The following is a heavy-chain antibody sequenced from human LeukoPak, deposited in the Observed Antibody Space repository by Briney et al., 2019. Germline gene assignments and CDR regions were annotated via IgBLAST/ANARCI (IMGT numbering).Heavy chain of an antibody. CDR3: ARGLYVAGEEFNY. J-gene: IGHJ4*02. CDR2: INPNSGGT. CDR1: GYTFTGYY. Sequence: ASVKVSCKASGYTFTGYYMHWVRQAPGQGLEWMGWINPNSGGTNYAQKFQGWVTMTRDTSISTAYMKLSRLRSDDTAVYYCARGLYVAGEEFNYWGQGTLVTVSS. D-gene: IGHD6-19*01. V-gene: IGHV1-2*04.